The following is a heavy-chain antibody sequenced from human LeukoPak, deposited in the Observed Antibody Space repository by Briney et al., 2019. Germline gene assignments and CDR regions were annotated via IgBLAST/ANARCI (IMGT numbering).Heavy chain of an antibody. Sequence: GGSLSLSCAASGFTFSNYWMHWVRQAPGKGPVWVSRINTDGNITTYADSVKGRFTISRDSAKNALYLQMNSLRAEDTAVYYCTRELSGSSSRHFDYWGQGTLVTVSS. CDR3: TRELSGSSSRHFDY. V-gene: IGHV3-74*01. CDR1: GFTFSNYW. D-gene: IGHD6-13*01. CDR2: INTDGNIT. J-gene: IGHJ4*02.